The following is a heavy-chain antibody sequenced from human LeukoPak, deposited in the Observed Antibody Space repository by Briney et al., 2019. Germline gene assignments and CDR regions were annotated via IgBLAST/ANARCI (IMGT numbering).Heavy chain of an antibody. CDR2: INPNSGDT. CDR3: ARDRTRTGYSSGWYHDY. CDR1: GYTFTGYY. Sequence: GASVKVSCKASGYTFTGYYMHWVRQAPGQGLEWMGWINPNSGDTNYAQKFQGRVTMTRDTSISTAYMELSRLRSDDTAAYYCARDRTRTGYSSGWYHDYWGQGTLVTVSS. V-gene: IGHV1-2*02. D-gene: IGHD6-19*01. J-gene: IGHJ4*02.